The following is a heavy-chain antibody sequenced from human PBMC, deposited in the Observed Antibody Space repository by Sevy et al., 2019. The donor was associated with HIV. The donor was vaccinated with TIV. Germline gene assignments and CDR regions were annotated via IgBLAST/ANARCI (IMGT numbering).Heavy chain of an antibody. J-gene: IGHJ3*02. CDR1: GFTFDGYA. D-gene: IGHD5-18*01. CDR3: ARIRGMHDAFDI. Sequence: GGSLRLSCAASGFTFDGYAMHWVRQAPGKGLEWVSGISWNSGRIGYADFVKGRFTISRDNAKNSLYMQMNSLRAEDTALYYCARIRGMHDAFDIWGQGTLVTVSS. CDR2: ISWNSGRI. V-gene: IGHV3-9*01.